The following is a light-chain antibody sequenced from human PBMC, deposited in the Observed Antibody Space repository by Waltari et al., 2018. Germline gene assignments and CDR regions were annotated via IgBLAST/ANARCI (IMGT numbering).Light chain of an antibody. Sequence: EIVLTQSPGTRSLSPGERATLSCRASRSVSRSLAWYQRKPGQAPRLLIYNASTRATGIPARFSGRGSGTDFSRSIGRLDPEDFEVYYCQHYVNLPATFGQGTKVEI. CDR2: NAS. CDR1: RSVSRS. J-gene: IGKJ1*01. V-gene: IGKV3-20*01. CDR3: QHYVNLPAT.